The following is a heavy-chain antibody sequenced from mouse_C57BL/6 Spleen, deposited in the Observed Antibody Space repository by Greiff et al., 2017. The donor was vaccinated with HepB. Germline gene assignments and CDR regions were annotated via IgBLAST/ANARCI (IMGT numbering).Heavy chain of an antibody. Sequence: EVKLMESGEGLVKPGGSLKLSCAASGFTFSSYAMSWVRQTPEKRLEWVAYISSGGDYIYYADTVKGRFTISRDNARNTLYLQMSSLKSEDTAMYYCTRGGHYYGSSPYYYAMDYWGQGTSVTVSS. V-gene: IGHV5-9-1*02. D-gene: IGHD1-1*01. CDR2: ISSGGDYI. J-gene: IGHJ4*01. CDR1: GFTFSSYA. CDR3: TRGGHYYGSSPYYYAMDY.